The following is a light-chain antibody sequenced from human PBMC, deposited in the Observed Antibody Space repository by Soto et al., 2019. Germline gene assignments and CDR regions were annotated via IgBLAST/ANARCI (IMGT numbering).Light chain of an antibody. CDR2: GAS. Sequence: IVMTQSPATLSVSPGERATLSCRASQSVSSDLAWYQQRPGQATRLLIYGASTRTTDIPARFSGSGSGTEFTLTITSLQSEDSAVYYCQQYDKWPWTFGQGTKVEI. CDR1: QSVSSD. CDR3: QQYDKWPWT. J-gene: IGKJ1*01. V-gene: IGKV3-15*01.